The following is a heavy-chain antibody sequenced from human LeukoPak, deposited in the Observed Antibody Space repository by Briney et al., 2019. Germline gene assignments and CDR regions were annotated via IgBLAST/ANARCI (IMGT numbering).Heavy chain of an antibody. CDR3: ARDSVSMVRGVIQPAGDY. CDR1: GYTFTSYG. V-gene: IGHV1-18*01. Sequence: ASVKVSCKASGYTFTSYGISWVRRAPGQGLEWMGWISAYNGNTNYAQKLQGRVTMTTDTSTSTAYMELRSLRSDDTAVYYCARDSVSMVRGVIQPAGDYWSQGTLVTVSS. D-gene: IGHD3-10*01. CDR2: ISAYNGNT. J-gene: IGHJ4*02.